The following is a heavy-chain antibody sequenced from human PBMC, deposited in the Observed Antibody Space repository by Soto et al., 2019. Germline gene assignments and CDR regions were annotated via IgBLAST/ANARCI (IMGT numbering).Heavy chain of an antibody. D-gene: IGHD3-10*01. Sequence: EVQLVESGGGLVKPGGSLRLSCAASGFTFSNAWMSWVRQAPGKGLEWVGRIKSKTDGGTTDYAAPVKGRFTISRDDSKNTLYLQMNSRKTEDTAVYYCTTDQRGHYYGSGSYSDYWGQGTLVTVSS. V-gene: IGHV3-15*01. CDR2: IKSKTDGGTT. CDR1: GFTFSNAW. J-gene: IGHJ4*02. CDR3: TTDQRGHYYGSGSYSDY.